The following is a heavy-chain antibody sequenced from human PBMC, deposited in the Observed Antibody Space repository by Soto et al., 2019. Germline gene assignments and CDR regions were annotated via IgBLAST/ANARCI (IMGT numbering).Heavy chain of an antibody. D-gene: IGHD3-10*01. CDR1: GFTFSSYG. CDR3: AKGRHYPDP. J-gene: IGHJ5*02. CDR2: ISYDGSNK. V-gene: IGHV3-30*18. Sequence: QVQLVESGGGVVQPGRSLRLSCAASGFTFSSYGMHWVRQAPGKGLEWVAVISYDGSNKYYADSVKGRFTISRDNTKNTLYLQMNSLRAEDTAVYYCAKGRHYPDPWGQGTLVTVSS.